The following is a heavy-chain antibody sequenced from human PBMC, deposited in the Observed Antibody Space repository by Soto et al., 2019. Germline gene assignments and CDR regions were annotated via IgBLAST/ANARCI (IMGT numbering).Heavy chain of an antibody. CDR1: VGTFSSYA. V-gene: IGHV1-69*13. CDR2: IVPILGTA. Sequence: SVKVSCKASVGTFSSYATSWVRQAPGQGLEWRGGIVPILGTANYAQKFQGRVTITADESTSTAYMELSSLRSEYTAVYYCARDLNTAMDYYYYGMDVWGQGTTVTVSS. J-gene: IGHJ6*02. D-gene: IGHD5-18*01. CDR3: ARDLNTAMDYYYYGMDV.